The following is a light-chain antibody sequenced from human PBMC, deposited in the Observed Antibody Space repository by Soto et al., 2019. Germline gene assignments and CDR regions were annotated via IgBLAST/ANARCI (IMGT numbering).Light chain of an antibody. CDR1: QSVSSY. J-gene: IGKJ2*01. CDR3: QQRSNWPHT. V-gene: IGKV3-11*01. Sequence: EIVLTQSPATLSFSPGERATLSCRASQSVSSYLAWYQQKPGQAPRLLIYDASNRATGIPARFSGSGSGTDFTLTISGLEPEDFAVYYCQQRSNWPHTFGQGNTLDIK. CDR2: DAS.